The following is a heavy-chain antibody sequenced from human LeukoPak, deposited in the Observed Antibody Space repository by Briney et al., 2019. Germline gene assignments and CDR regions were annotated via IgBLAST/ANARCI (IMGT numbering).Heavy chain of an antibody. D-gene: IGHD3-22*01. CDR1: GGSISSTSYF. J-gene: IGHJ3*01. V-gene: IGHV4-39*01. CDR3: AKAGVRYYDSSGLHAFDF. Sequence: ASETLSLTCTVSGGSISSTSYFWGWIRQPPGKGLEWIETIYYSGSTYYNPSLKSRVTMSVDTSRNQFSLKLSSVNAADTAVYYCAKAGVRYYDSSGLHAFDFWGQGTMVTVSS. CDR2: IYYSGST.